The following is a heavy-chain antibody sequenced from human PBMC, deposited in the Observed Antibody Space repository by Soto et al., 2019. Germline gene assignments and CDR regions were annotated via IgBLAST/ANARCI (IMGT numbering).Heavy chain of an antibody. J-gene: IGHJ4*02. V-gene: IGHV4-34*01. Sequence: VQLQQWGAGLLKPSETLSLTCAVYGGSFSGYYWSWIRQPPGKGLEWIGEINHSGSTNYNPSLKSRVTISVDTSKNQFSLKLSSVTAADTAVYYCARGRGSGWYPFDYWGQGTLVTVSS. CDR2: INHSGST. CDR1: GGSFSGYY. CDR3: ARGRGSGWYPFDY. D-gene: IGHD6-19*01.